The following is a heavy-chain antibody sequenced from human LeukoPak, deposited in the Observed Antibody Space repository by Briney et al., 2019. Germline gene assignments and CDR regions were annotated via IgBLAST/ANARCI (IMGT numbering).Heavy chain of an antibody. D-gene: IGHD3-16*01. Sequence: GGXXRXXCAXXGXXFSSXWXXWAGEAQGKGVEWGASIIHNGNVNYYVDSVKGRFTISRDNAKNSLYLQMSNLRAEDTAVYFCARGGGLDVWGQGATVTVSS. V-gene: IGHV3-7*03. J-gene: IGHJ6*02. CDR3: ARGGGLDV. CDR2: IIHNGNVN. CDR1: GXXFSSXW.